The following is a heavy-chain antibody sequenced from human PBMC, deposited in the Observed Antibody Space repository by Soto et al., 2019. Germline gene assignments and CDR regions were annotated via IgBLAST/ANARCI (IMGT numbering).Heavy chain of an antibody. CDR1: GFPFSTYA. V-gene: IGHV3-33*01. J-gene: IGHJ4*02. CDR3: ARTDCSSSDCPRDLVGAVTMDY. Sequence: QVYLVESGGGVVQPGRSLRLSCAASGFPFSTYAMHWVRQAPGKGLEWGAVVWYDGTDKNYADSVKGRFTISRDKSESSVYLQMDDLGVEDKSVYHCARTDCSSSDCPRDLVGAVTMDYWGQGTPVSVSS. CDR2: VWYDGTDK. D-gene: IGHD1-26*01.